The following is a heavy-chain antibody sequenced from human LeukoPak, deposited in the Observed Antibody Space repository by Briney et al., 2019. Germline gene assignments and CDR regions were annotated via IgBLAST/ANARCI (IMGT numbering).Heavy chain of an antibody. J-gene: IGHJ6*03. CDR1: GGSINSGSYY. Sequence: SETLSLTCTVSGGSINSGSYYWSWIRQPAGKGLEWIVRIYTSGSTKYNPSLKSRVTISLDTSKNQFSLKLSSVTAADTAVYYCARAPAPRPLYYYYYMDVWGKGTTVTVSS. D-gene: IGHD6-25*01. CDR3: ARAPAPRPLYYYYYMDV. CDR2: IYTSGST. V-gene: IGHV4-61*02.